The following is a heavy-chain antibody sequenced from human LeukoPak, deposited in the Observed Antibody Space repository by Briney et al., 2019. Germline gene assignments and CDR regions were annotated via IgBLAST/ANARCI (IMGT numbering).Heavy chain of an antibody. J-gene: IGHJ5*02. D-gene: IGHD2-2*01. CDR2: IYNSGST. V-gene: IGHV4-4*07. CDR1: GGSISSYY. Sequence: SETLSLTCTVSGGSISSYYWSWIRQPAAKGLEWIGRIYNSGSTNYNPSVKGRVTMSVDTSKNQFSLKLSLVTAADAAVDYYARESVVVRAAGGDCFDPWGQGTLVTVSS. CDR3: ARESVVVRAAGGDCFDP.